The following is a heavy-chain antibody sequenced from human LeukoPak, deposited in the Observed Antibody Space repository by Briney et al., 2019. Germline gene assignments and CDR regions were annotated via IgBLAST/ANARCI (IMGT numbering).Heavy chain of an antibody. Sequence: GGSLRLSCAASGFTFSSYAMSWVRQAPGKGLEWVSAISGSGGNTYYADSAKGRFTISRDNSKNTLYLQMNSLRAEDTAVYYCAKDPTYYYGSGSPGPFDYWGQGTLVTVSS. CDR3: AKDPTYYYGSGSPGPFDY. D-gene: IGHD3-10*01. J-gene: IGHJ4*02. CDR2: ISGSGGNT. V-gene: IGHV3-23*01. CDR1: GFTFSSYA.